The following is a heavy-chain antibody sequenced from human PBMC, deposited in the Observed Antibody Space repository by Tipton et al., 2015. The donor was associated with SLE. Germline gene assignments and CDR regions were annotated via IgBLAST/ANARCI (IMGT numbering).Heavy chain of an antibody. Sequence: TLSLTCAVSGYSISSGYYWDWIRQPPGKGLEWIGSIYGSGNSYYNPSLRSRVTISVDTAKNQFSLKLSSVTAADTAVYYCARGGYYDFWSGPDFWGQGILVTVSS. CDR1: GYSISSGYY. CDR3: ARGGYYDFWSGPDF. D-gene: IGHD3-3*01. V-gene: IGHV4-38-2*01. J-gene: IGHJ4*02. CDR2: IYGSGNS.